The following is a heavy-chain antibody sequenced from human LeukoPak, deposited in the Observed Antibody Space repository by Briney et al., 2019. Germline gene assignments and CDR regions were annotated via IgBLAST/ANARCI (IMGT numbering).Heavy chain of an antibody. CDR3: ARDQINSSGNKPPFDY. CDR1: GFTFSDYY. V-gene: IGHV3-11*01. J-gene: IGHJ4*02. D-gene: IGHD1-26*01. CDR2: ISSSGMTI. Sequence: GGSLRLSCAASGFTFSDYYMSWIRQAPGKGLEWVSYISSSGMTIYYSDSVKGRFSISRDNAKNSLYLQMNSLRAEDTAVYYCARDQINSSGNKPPFDYWGRGTLVTVSS.